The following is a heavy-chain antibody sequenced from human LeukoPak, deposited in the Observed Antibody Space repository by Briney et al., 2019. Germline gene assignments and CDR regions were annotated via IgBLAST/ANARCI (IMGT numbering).Heavy chain of an antibody. J-gene: IGHJ5*01. D-gene: IGHD6-19*01. CDR2: IYYSGIT. CDR3: ARDPKSAVAADWFDP. Sequence: SDTLSLTCTVSGVSISSISCYWGWIRQPPGKGLEWIASIYYSGITYYNPSLKSRVTISLDTSNNQFSLKLSSVTAADTAVYYCARDPKSAVAADWFDPWGQGTLVTVSS. V-gene: IGHV4-39*07. CDR1: GVSISSISCY.